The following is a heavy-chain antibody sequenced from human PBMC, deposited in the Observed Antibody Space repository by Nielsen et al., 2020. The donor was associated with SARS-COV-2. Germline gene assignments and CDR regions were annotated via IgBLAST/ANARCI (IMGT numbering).Heavy chain of an antibody. J-gene: IGHJ4*02. Sequence: GESLKISCAASGFTFSSYAMSWVRQAPGKGLEWVSAISGSGGSTYYADSVKGRFTISRDNSKNTLYVQLNSLRAEDTAVYYCAREGTGTCNSSPYVDSWGQGTLVTVSS. CDR2: ISGSGGST. V-gene: IGHV3-23*01. CDR1: GFTFSSYA. CDR3: AREGTGTCNSSPYVDS. D-gene: IGHD3/OR15-3a*01.